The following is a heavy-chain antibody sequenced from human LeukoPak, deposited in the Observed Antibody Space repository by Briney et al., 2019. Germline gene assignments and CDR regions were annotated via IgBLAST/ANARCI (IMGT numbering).Heavy chain of an antibody. CDR2: ISYSGST. Sequence: SETLSLTCTVSGGSMSNYYWCWVWQTPRKGLEWIGYISYSGSTNHNPPFKGRFTIAVDTSKKRFSLKLSSVTAADTAVYYCAGRGRAAGKYGGYEYWYFDYWGQGTLVTVSS. CDR1: GGSMSNYY. J-gene: IGHJ4*02. V-gene: IGHV4-59*08. CDR3: AGRGRAAGKYGGYEYWYFDY. D-gene: IGHD5-12*01.